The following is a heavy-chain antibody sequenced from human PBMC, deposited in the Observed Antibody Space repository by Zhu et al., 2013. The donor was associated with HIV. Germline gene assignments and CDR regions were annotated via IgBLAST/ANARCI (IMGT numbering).Heavy chain of an antibody. V-gene: IGHV1-8*01. Sequence: QVQLVQSGAEVKKPGASVKVSCKASGYTFTSYDINWVRQATGQGLEWMGWMNPNSGNTGYAQKFQGRVTMTRNTSISTAYMELSSLRSDDTAVYYCASHDIVLMGLDAFDIWGQGTMVTVSS. J-gene: IGHJ3*02. CDR1: GYTFTSYD. CDR3: ASHDIVLMGLDAFDI. CDR2: MNPNSGNT. D-gene: IGHD2-8*01.